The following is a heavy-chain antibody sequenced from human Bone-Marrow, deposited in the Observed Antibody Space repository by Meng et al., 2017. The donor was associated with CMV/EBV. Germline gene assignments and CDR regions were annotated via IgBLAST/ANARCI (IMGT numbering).Heavy chain of an antibody. CDR1: GFTFSSYS. Sequence: GGSLRLSCAASGFTFSSYSMNWVRQAPGKGLEWVSSISSSSSYIYYADSVKGQFTISRDNAKNSLYLQMNSLRAEDTAVYYCATSTVDYYYYGMDVWGQGTTVTVSS. CDR2: ISSSSSYI. CDR3: ATSTVDYYYYGMDV. D-gene: IGHD4-11*01. V-gene: IGHV3-21*01. J-gene: IGHJ6*02.